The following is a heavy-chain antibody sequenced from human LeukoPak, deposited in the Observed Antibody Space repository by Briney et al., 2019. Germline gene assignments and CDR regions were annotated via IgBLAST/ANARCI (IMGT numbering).Heavy chain of an antibody. J-gene: IGHJ4*02. V-gene: IGHV1-2*02. CDR1: GYTFTGYY. CDR2: INPNSGGT. Sequence: GASVKVSCKASGYTFTGYYMHWVRQAPGQGLEWMGWINPNSGGTNYAQKFQGRVTMTRDTSISTAYMELSRLRSDGTAVYYCAREADLNNSGWYFGVSVEGAFDYWGQGTLVTVSS. CDR3: AREADLNNSGWYFGVSVEGAFDY. D-gene: IGHD6-19*01.